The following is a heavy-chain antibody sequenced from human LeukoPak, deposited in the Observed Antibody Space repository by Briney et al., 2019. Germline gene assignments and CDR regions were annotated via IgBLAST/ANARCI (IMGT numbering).Heavy chain of an antibody. D-gene: IGHD3-22*01. CDR1: GYTFYSYG. Sequence: ASVKVSFKASGYTFYSYGISWVRQAPGQGLEWMGWISAYNGNTNYAQNLQGRVTMTTDTSTSTAYMDLRSLRSDDTAVYYCARDLYYYDSSGYPYAFDIWGQGTMVTVSS. V-gene: IGHV1-18*01. CDR3: ARDLYYYDSSGYPYAFDI. CDR2: ISAYNGNT. J-gene: IGHJ3*02.